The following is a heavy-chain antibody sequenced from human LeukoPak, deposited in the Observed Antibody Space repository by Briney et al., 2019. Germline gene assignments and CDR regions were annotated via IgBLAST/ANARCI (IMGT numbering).Heavy chain of an antibody. D-gene: IGHD3-10*01. CDR2: IRYDGSNK. CDR1: GFTFSSYG. V-gene: IGHV3-30*02. CDR3: AKDRSSGSYSWSYYMDV. J-gene: IGHJ6*03. Sequence: GGSLRLSCAASGFTFSSYGMHWVRQAPGKGLEWVAFIRYDGSNKYYADSVKGRFTISRDNSKNTLYLQMNSLRAEDTAVYYCAKDRSSGSYSWSYYMDVWGKGTTVTVSS.